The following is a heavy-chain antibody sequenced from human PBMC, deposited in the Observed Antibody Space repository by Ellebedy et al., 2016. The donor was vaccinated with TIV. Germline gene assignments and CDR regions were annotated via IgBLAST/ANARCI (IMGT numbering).Heavy chain of an antibody. CDR3: VRDGAYGDYSPGYYGMDV. Sequence: GESLMISCAASGFTFNNYWMSWVRQAPGKGLEWVANINQDGSRIYYVDSVKGRFTISRDNAKNSVYLLMNTLRVEDTAVYHCVRDGAYGDYSPGYYGMDVWGQGTTVTVSS. J-gene: IGHJ6*02. CDR2: INQDGSRI. CDR1: GFTFNNYW. V-gene: IGHV3-7*03. D-gene: IGHD3-22*01.